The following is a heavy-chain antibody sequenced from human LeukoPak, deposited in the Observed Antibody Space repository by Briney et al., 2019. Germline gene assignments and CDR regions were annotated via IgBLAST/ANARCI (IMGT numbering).Heavy chain of an antibody. CDR2: IYPGDSDT. J-gene: IGHJ3*02. CDR3: ATRYSTGWYDAFDI. Sequence: GESLKISCQGSGYSFTTYWIGWVRQMPGKGLEWMGIIYPGDSDTRYSPSFQGKVTISADKSISTAYLQWSSLKASDTAMYYCATRYSTGWYDAFDIWGQGTMVTVSS. CDR1: GYSFTTYW. D-gene: IGHD6-19*01. V-gene: IGHV5-51*01.